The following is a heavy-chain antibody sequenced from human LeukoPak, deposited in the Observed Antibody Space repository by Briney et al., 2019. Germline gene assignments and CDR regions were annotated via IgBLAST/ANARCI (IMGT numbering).Heavy chain of an antibody. J-gene: IGHJ4*01. D-gene: IGHD3-22*01. V-gene: IGHV4-59*01. CDR1: GGSITNYY. CDR3: ARRVSTTSSFFDY. Sequence: SETLSLTCNVSGGSITNYYWGWIRQPPGKGLEWIGYVYYSGSANYNSSLQSRVTILVDTSKNQFSLRLSSVTAAVTAVYYCARRVSTTSSFFDYWGHGALVTVSS. CDR2: VYYSGSA.